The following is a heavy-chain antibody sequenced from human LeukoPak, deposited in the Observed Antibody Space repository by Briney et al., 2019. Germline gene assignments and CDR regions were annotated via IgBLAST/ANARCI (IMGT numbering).Heavy chain of an antibody. J-gene: IGHJ3*02. CDR3: AKDPLGIGPAFDI. CDR2: ISASGDNT. D-gene: IGHD7-27*01. CDR1: GFTFSDHA. V-gene: IGHV3-23*01. Sequence: GSLRLSFAASGFTFSDHATSWVRPAPGKGLEGVSAISASGDNTYYADSVKGRFTISRDNSKNTLYLQMNSLRADDTALYYCAKDPLGIGPAFDIWGQGTMVTVSS.